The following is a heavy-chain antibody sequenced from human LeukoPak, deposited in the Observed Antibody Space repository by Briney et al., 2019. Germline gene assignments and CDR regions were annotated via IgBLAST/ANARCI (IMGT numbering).Heavy chain of an antibody. CDR3: ARLSGKPRRSIAVAGITTHYYYYYMDV. J-gene: IGHJ6*03. CDR2: IYPGDSDT. Sequence: GESLKISCKGSGYSFTSYWIGWVRQMPGKGLEWMGIIYPGDSDTRYSPSFQGQVTISADKSISTAYLQWSSLKASDTAMYYCARLSGKPRRSIAVAGITTHYYYYYMDVWGKGTTVTISS. V-gene: IGHV5-51*01. CDR1: GYSFTSYW. D-gene: IGHD6-19*01.